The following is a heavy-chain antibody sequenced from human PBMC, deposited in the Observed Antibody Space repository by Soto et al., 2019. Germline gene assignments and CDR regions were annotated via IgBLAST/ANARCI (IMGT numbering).Heavy chain of an antibody. J-gene: IGHJ4*02. D-gene: IGHD6-19*01. CDR3: ASLAGYSSGWYVSDY. CDR1: GGSISSSSYY. CDR2: IYYSGST. Sequence: QLQLQESGPGLVKPSETLSLTCTVSGGSISSSSYYWGWIRQPPGKGLEWIGSIYYSGSTYYNPSLKSRVTISVDTSKNQFSLKLSSVTAADTAVYYCASLAGYSSGWYVSDYWGQGTLVTVSS. V-gene: IGHV4-39*01.